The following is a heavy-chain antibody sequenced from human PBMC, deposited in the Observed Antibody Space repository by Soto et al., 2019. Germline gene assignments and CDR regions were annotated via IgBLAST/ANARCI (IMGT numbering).Heavy chain of an antibody. V-gene: IGHV1-2*02. D-gene: IGHD2-15*01. J-gene: IGHJ6*02. CDR1: AHTFSVYY. Sequence: ASVKVSCKASAHTFSVYYLHGVLQSALQWLHGMGWINPKSGDTNYAQKFQGRVTLTSDTSIRTLYMELSRLTSDDTAVYFCARHPSHMVGTIGDDSYPMEVWGQRTTVTVSS. CDR3: ARHPSHMVGTIGDDSYPMEV. CDR2: INPKSGDT.